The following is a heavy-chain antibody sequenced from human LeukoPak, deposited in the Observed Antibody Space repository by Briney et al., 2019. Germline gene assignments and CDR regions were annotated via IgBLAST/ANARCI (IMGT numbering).Heavy chain of an antibody. J-gene: IGHJ5*02. V-gene: IGHV4-59*08. CDR3: ARIAVAATGYNWFDP. CDR2: IYNTGST. Sequence: SETLSLTCAVSGGSISTYYWSWIRQPPGKGLEWIGYIYNTGSTIYNPSLKSRVTISVDTSKNQFSLRLSSVTAADTAVYYCARIAVAATGYNWFDPWGQGTLVTVSS. D-gene: IGHD6-19*01. CDR1: GGSISTYY.